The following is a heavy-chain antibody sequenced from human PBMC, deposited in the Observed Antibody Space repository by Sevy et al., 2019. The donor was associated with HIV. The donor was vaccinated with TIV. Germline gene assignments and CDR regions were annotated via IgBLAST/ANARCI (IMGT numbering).Heavy chain of an antibody. V-gene: IGHV1-69*13. CDR3: ARDPLYYGMDV. Sequence: ASVKVSCKASGGTFSSYAISWVRQAPGQGLEWMGGIIPIFGTANYAQKFQGRVTITADDSTSTAYMELSSLRPEDTAVYYCARDPLYYGMDVWGQGTTVTVSS. CDR1: GGTFSSYA. J-gene: IGHJ6*02. CDR2: IIPIFGTA.